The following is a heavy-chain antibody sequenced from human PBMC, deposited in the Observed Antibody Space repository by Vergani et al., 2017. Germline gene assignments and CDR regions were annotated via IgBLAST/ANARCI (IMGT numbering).Heavy chain of an antibody. V-gene: IGHV3-30*04. Sequence: QVQLVESGGGVVQPGRSLRLSCAASGFTFSSYAMHWVRQAPGKGLEWVAVISYDGSNKYYADSVNGRFTISRDNSKNTLYLQMNSLRAEDTAVYYCARDENCSGGSCYFGLDYWGQGTLVTVSS. J-gene: IGHJ4*02. CDR3: ARDENCSGGSCYFGLDY. CDR2: ISYDGSNK. D-gene: IGHD2-15*01. CDR1: GFTFSSYA.